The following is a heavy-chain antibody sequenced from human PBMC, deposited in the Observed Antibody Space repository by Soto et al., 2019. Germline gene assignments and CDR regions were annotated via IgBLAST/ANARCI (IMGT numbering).Heavy chain of an antibody. CDR2: ISGDNGNT. CDR1: GYTFTKYG. D-gene: IGHD3-3*01. V-gene: IGHV1-18*04. J-gene: IGHJ6*02. CDR3: ARVASLVPIFHGLDA. Sequence: QVQLVQSGAEVRKPGASVKVSCKASGYTFTKYGITWVRQAPGQGLEWLGWISGDNGNTNFAQRLKDRVTMTTDTSTTTAYMELRSLRRDDTAIYYCARVASLVPIFHGLDAWGQGTMVTVSS.